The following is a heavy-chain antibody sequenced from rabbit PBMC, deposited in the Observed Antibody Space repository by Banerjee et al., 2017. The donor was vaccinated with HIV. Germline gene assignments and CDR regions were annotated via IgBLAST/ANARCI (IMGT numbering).Heavy chain of an antibody. J-gene: IGHJ4*01. V-gene: IGHV1S47*01. CDR1: GIDFSSYG. CDR3: ARVDDYGDTLNL. Sequence: QEQLVESGGGLVTLGGSLKLSCKASGIDFSSYGISWVRQAPGKGLEWIAYIYPDYGSTDYASWVNGRFTISLDNAQNTVFLQMTSLTAADTATYFCARVDDYGDTLNLWGPGTLVTVS. CDR2: IYPDYGST. D-gene: IGHD2-1*01.